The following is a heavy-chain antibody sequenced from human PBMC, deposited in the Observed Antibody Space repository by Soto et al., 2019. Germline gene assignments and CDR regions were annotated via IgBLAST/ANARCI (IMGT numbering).Heavy chain of an antibody. Sequence: SETLSLTCTVSGGSISSYYWSWIRQPPGKGLEWIGYIYHSGSTYYNPSLKSRVTISVDRSKNQFSLKLSSVTAADTAVYYCARTGTVYYYGMDVWSQGTTVTVSS. CDR3: ARTGTVYYYGMDV. D-gene: IGHD1-7*01. J-gene: IGHJ6*02. CDR1: GGSISSYY. CDR2: IYHSGST. V-gene: IGHV4-59*12.